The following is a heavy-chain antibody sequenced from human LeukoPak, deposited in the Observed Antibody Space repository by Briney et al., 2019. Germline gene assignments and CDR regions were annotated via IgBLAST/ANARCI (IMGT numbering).Heavy chain of an antibody. J-gene: IGHJ3*02. CDR3: ARVRRSTAMVIPDGAFHI. CDR1: GFAFSSYA. D-gene: IGHD5-18*01. Sequence: PGGSLRLSCAASGFAFSSYAMHWVRQAPGKGLEWVAVISYDGSNKYYADSVKGRFTISRDNSKNTLYLQMNSLRAEDTAVYYCARVRRSTAMVIPDGAFHIWGQGTMVTVSS. V-gene: IGHV3-30-3*01. CDR2: ISYDGSNK.